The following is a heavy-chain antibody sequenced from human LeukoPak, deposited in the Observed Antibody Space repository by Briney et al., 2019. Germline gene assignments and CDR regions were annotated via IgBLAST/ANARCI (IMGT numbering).Heavy chain of an antibody. CDR1: GYTFTGYY. Sequence: ASVKVSCKASGYTFTGYYMHWVRQAPGQGLEWMGWINPNSGGTNYAQKFQGRVTMTRDTSISTAYMELSRLRSDDTAVYYCARDGGYSYAYFDYWGQGTLVTVSS. V-gene: IGHV1-2*02. J-gene: IGHJ4*02. CDR3: ARDGGYSYAYFDY. CDR2: INPNSGGT. D-gene: IGHD5-18*01.